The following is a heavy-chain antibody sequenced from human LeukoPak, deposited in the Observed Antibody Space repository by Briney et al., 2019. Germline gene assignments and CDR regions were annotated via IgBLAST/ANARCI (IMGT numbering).Heavy chain of an antibody. CDR1: GFTFSSYA. CDR3: ASLWRAGTGDWFDP. D-gene: IGHD6-19*01. J-gene: IGHJ5*02. CDR2: ISYDGSNK. Sequence: PGRSLRLSCAASGFTFSSYAMHWVRQAPGKGLEWVAVISYDGSNKYYADSVKGRFTISRDNSKNTLYLQMNSLRAEDTAVYYCASLWRAGTGDWFDPWGQGTLVTVSS. V-gene: IGHV3-30-3*01.